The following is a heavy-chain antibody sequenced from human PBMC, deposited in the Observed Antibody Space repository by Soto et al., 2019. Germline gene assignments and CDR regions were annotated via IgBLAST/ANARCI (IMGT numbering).Heavy chain of an antibody. CDR1: GYSFSNFW. J-gene: IGHJ4*02. V-gene: IGHV5-51*01. CDR3: ARRSIEVGATTGFDY. Sequence: GGALKDSGKGFGYSFSNFWIGWGRQMPGKGLERAGILYPGDPDTRYRPSFQGQVPISADKSISTAYLQWSSLKASDTAMYYCARRSIEVGATTGFDYWGQGTLVTVSS. D-gene: IGHD1-26*01. CDR2: LYPGDPDT.